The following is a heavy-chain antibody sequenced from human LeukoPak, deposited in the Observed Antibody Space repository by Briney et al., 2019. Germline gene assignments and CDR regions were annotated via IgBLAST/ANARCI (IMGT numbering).Heavy chain of an antibody. D-gene: IGHD1-1*01. J-gene: IGHJ5*02. CDR3: ARDRLQLQS. CDR1: GGSFSGYY. Sequence: SETLSLTCAVYGGSFSGYYWSWIRQPPGKGLEWIGEINHSGSTNYNPSLKSRVTISVDTSKNQFSLKLTSVSAADTAVYYCARDRLQLQSWGQGTLVTVSS. CDR2: INHSGST. V-gene: IGHV4-34*01.